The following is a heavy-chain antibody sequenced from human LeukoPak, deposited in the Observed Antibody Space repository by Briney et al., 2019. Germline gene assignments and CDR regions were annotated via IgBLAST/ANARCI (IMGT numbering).Heavy chain of an antibody. CDR1: GFTVSSNY. J-gene: IGHJ3*02. Sequence: GGSLRLSCAASGFTVSSNYMSWVRQAPGKGLVWVARINPDGSRTNYADSVAGRFTISRDNAKNTLYLQMNSLRAEDTAVYYCSWDHTGKEDIWGHGTMVTVSS. CDR3: SWDHTGKEDI. V-gene: IGHV3-74*01. D-gene: IGHD1-26*01. CDR2: INPDGSRT.